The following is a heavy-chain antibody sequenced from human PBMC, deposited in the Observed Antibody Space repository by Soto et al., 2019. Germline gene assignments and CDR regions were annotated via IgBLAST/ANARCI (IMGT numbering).Heavy chain of an antibody. J-gene: IGHJ4*02. Sequence: EVQLVESGGGLVQPGGSLRLSCVASGFTFSSYWVSWVRQAAVKGLEWLADIKEDGSANYYVDSVKGRFTISRDNAKNSLYLSMNSLRAEDTAVYYCATDAPLYCNGDKCYWGLDYWGQGTLVTVSS. V-gene: IGHV3-7*01. CDR1: GFTFSSYW. CDR2: IKEDGSAN. CDR3: ATDAPLYCNGDKCYWGLDY. D-gene: IGHD2-15*01.